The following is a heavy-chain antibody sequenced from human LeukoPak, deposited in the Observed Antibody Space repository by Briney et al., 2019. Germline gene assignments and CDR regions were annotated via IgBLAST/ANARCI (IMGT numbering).Heavy chain of an antibody. D-gene: IGHD3-16*01. Sequence: GEPLKISCKGSGYNFTNYWIGWVRQMPGKGLEWMWIIYPGDSDVRYSPSFQGQVTISADKSINTAYLQRSSLKASDTAIYYCARGGSHFEYWGQGTLVTVSS. CDR2: IYPGDSDV. CDR3: ARGGSHFEY. CDR1: GYNFTNYW. V-gene: IGHV5-51*01. J-gene: IGHJ4*02.